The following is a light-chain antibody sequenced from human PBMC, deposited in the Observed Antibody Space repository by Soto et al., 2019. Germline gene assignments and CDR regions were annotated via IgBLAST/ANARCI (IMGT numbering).Light chain of an antibody. CDR2: GAS. CDR1: QSVSSTY. J-gene: IGKJ1*01. V-gene: IGKV3-20*01. CDR3: QHYGSSRWT. Sequence: EIVLTQSPGTLSLSPGERATLSCRASQSVSSTYLAWYQQKPGQAPRLLIYGASSRATGIPDRFSGSGSGTDFTLTIRRLEPEDFAGYYCQHYGSSRWTFGQGTRVDI.